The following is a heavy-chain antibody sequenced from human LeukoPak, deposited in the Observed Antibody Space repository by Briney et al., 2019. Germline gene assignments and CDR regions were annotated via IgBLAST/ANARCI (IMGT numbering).Heavy chain of an antibody. Sequence: ASVKVSCKASGYTFTSYYIHWVRQAPGQGLEWMGIINPSGGSTSYAQKFQGRVTMTRDTSTSTVYMELSSLRSQDTAVYYCASGDTSDYGDFDYWGQGTLVTVSS. V-gene: IGHV1-46*01. CDR1: GYTFTSYY. CDR2: INPSGGST. D-gene: IGHD3-22*01. CDR3: ASGDTSDYGDFDY. J-gene: IGHJ4*02.